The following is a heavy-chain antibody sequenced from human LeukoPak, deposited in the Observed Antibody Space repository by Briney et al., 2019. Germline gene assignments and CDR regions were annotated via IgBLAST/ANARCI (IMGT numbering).Heavy chain of an antibody. Sequence: GGSLRLSCAASGFTLSSYWMDWVRQAPGKGLEWVSAISGSGGSTYYADSVKGRFTISRDNAKNSLYLQMNSLRAEDTAVYYCASSSWYDPWGQGTLVTVSS. CDR3: ASSSWYDP. CDR1: GFTLSSYW. V-gene: IGHV3-21*01. J-gene: IGHJ5*02. CDR2: ISGSGGST.